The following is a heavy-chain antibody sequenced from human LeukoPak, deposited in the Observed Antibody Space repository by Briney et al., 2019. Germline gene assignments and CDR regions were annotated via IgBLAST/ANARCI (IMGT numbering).Heavy chain of an antibody. J-gene: IGHJ4*02. V-gene: IGHV3-21*01. CDR3: ARLRRNNDNSGYYYYYDY. CDR2: ITPTSSYI. CDR1: GLTFSSYS. D-gene: IGHD3-22*01. Sequence: GGSLRLSCAVSGLTFSSYSFNWVRQAPGKGLEWVSSITPTSSYIYYADSVKGRFTISRDNAKDALYLQMNSLRAEDTAVYYCARLRRNNDNSGYYYYYDYWGQGTLVTVSS.